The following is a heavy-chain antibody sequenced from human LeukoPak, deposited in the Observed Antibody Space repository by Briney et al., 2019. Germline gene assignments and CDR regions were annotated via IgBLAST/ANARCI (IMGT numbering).Heavy chain of an antibody. CDR2: INHSGST. V-gene: IGHV4-34*01. J-gene: IGHJ4*02. CDR1: GGSFSGYY. Sequence: SETLSLTCAVYGGSFSGYYWSWIRQPPGKVLEWIGEINHSGSTNYNPSLKSRVTISVDTSKNQFSLKLSSVTAADTAVYYCARGSGTAMVIYYFDYWGQGTLVTVSS. D-gene: IGHD5-18*01. CDR3: ARGSGTAMVIYYFDY.